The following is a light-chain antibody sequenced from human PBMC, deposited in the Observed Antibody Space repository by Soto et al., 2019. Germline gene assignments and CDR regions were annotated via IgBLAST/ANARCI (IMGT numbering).Light chain of an antibody. Sequence: QSVLTQSPSASASLGASVKLTCTLSSGHSSYAIAWHQQQPEKGPRYLLKLNSDGSHSKGDGIPDRFSGSSSGNERYLTISSLQSEDEADYYCQTWGTGIRVFGGGTKVTVL. CDR1: SGHSSYA. CDR3: QTWGTGIRV. J-gene: IGLJ2*01. V-gene: IGLV4-69*01. CDR2: LNSDGSH.